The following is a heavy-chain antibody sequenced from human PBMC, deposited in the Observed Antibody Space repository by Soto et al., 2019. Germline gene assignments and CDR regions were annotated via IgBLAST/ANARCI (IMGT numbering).Heavy chain of an antibody. CDR2: ISAYTGDT. D-gene: IGHD5-12*01. V-gene: IGHV1-18*01. J-gene: IGHJ4*02. Sequence: QVQLVQSGAEVMNPGASVKVSCKGSGYTFSNYAVSWVRQAPGQGPEWIGWISAYTGDTRYSRKYQDSVLTTTDTSASTVYMELRSLRSDDTAVYYCARLKEDGYNHAYWGQGTLVTVSS. CDR3: ARLKEDGYNHAY. CDR1: GYTFSNYA.